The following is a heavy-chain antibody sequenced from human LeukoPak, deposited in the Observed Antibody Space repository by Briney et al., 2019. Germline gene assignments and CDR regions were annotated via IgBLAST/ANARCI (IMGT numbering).Heavy chain of an antibody. Sequence: SVKVSCKTSGRTFSSYAMSWVRQAPGQGLEWMGGIIPIFGTANYAQKFQGRVTITADESTSTAYMELSSLRSEDTAVYYCGTLQGDSPFFDYWGQGTLVTVSS. CDR3: GTLQGDSPFFDY. CDR1: GRTFSSYA. V-gene: IGHV1-69*01. CDR2: IIPIFGTA. J-gene: IGHJ4*02. D-gene: IGHD1-14*01.